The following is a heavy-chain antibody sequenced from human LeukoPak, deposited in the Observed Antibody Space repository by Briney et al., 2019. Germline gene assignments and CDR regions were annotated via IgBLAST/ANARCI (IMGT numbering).Heavy chain of an antibody. CDR3: ARGRYDFWSGPNVFDY. J-gene: IGHJ4*02. V-gene: IGHV4-34*01. Sequence: SETLSLTCAVYGGSFSGYYWSWIRQPPGKGLEWIGEINHSGSTNYNPSLKSRVTISVDASKNQFSLKLSSVTAADTAVYYCARGRYDFWSGPNVFDYWGQGTLVTVSS. D-gene: IGHD3-3*01. CDR2: INHSGST. CDR1: GGSFSGYY.